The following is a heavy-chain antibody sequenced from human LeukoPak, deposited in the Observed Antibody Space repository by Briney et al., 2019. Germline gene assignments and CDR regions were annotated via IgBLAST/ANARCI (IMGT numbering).Heavy chain of an antibody. CDR3: ARAGGGIAAFDY. D-gene: IGHD6-13*01. CDR1: GFTFSSYA. CDR2: ISGSGGST. J-gene: IGHJ4*02. Sequence: GGSLRLSCAASGFTFSSYAMSWVRQAPGKGLEWVSAISGSGGSTYYADSVKGRFTISRDNAKNSLYLQMNSLRAEDTAVYYCARAGGGIAAFDYWGQGTLVTVSS. V-gene: IGHV3-23*01.